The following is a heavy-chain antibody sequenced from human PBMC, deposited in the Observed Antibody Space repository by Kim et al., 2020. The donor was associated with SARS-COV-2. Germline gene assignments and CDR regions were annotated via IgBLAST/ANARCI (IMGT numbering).Heavy chain of an antibody. CDR2: IYYSGST. CDR3: ARQGAPRMATDLRAGLFDY. V-gene: IGHV4-39*01. Sequence: SETLSLTCTVSGGSISSSSYYWGWIRQPPGKGLEWIGSIYYSGSTYYNPSLKSRVTISVDTSKNQFSLKLSSVTAADTAVYYCARQGAPRMATDLRAGLFDYWGQGTLVTVSS. CDR1: GGSISSSSYY. J-gene: IGHJ4*02. D-gene: IGHD5-12*01.